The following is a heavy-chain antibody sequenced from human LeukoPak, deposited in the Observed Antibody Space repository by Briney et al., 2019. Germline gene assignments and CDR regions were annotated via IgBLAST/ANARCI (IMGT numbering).Heavy chain of an antibody. V-gene: IGHV3-30*03. CDR1: GFTFSSYG. CDR3: TTRTYYYDSSGYYYVEGKTREIDY. CDR2: ISYDGSNK. J-gene: IGHJ4*02. D-gene: IGHD3-22*01. Sequence: GGSLRLSCAASGFTFSSYGMHWVRQAPGKGLEWVAVISYDGSNKYYADSVKGRFTISRDNSKNTLYLQMNSLKTEDTAVYYCTTRTYYYDSSGYYYVEGKTREIDYWGQGTLVTVSS.